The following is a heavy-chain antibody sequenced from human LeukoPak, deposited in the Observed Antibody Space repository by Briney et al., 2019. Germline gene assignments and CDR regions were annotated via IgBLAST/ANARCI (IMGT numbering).Heavy chain of an antibody. Sequence: GGSLRLSCEASGFVFSYYTFHWVRQAPGKGLEWVSSISGGTNNVHYADSVKGRFTVSRDNAKNSLYLQMNSLRAEDTALYYCAISATELVNYFDYWGQGTLVTVSS. CDR2: ISGGTNNV. CDR3: AISATELVNYFDY. CDR1: GFVFSYYT. V-gene: IGHV3-21*04. D-gene: IGHD4-23*01. J-gene: IGHJ4*02.